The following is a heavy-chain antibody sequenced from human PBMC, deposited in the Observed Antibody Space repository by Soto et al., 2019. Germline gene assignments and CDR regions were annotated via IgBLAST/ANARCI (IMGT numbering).Heavy chain of an antibody. D-gene: IGHD2-8*01. Sequence: QVQLQESGPELVKPSETLSLTCTVSGDSIRNFYLSWIRQPTGKGLESLGRISARGRTNYNPSLQSRVAMSLDTSKNQFSLRLTSLSAADTAVYFCARGMGRYFDLWGRGTLVTVFS. CDR2: ISARGRT. CDR1: GDSIRNFY. CDR3: ARGMGRYFDL. V-gene: IGHV4-4*07. J-gene: IGHJ2*01.